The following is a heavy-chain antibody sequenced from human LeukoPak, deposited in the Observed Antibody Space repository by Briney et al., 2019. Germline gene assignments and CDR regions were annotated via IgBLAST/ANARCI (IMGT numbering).Heavy chain of an antibody. J-gene: IGHJ4*02. CDR3: ARVVSSGLVDY. CDR1: GGSISSYY. CDR2: IYYSGST. Sequence: SETLSLTCTVSGGSISSYYWSWIRQPPGKGLEWIGYIYYSGSTNYNPSLKSRVTISVDTSKNQFSLKLSSVTAADTAVYYCARVVSSGLVDYWGQGTLVTVSS. V-gene: IGHV4-59*01. D-gene: IGHD3-3*01.